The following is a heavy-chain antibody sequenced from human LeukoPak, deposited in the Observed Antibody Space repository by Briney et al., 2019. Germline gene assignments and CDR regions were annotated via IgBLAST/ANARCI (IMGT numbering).Heavy chain of an antibody. CDR1: GFTFSSYA. D-gene: IGHD3-10*01. Sequence: GGSLRLSCAASGFTFSSYAMSWVRQAPGKGLEWVSAISGSGGSTYYADSVKGRFTISRDNSKNTPYLQMNSLRAEDTAVYYCAKGANGSGSYRVWYFDLWGRGTLVTVSS. CDR2: ISGSGGST. CDR3: AKGANGSGSYRVWYFDL. J-gene: IGHJ2*01. V-gene: IGHV3-23*01.